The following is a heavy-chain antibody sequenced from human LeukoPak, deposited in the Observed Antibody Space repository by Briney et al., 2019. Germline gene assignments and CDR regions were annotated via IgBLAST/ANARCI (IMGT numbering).Heavy chain of an antibody. D-gene: IGHD3-3*01. CDR3: ARGLSGPHYFDY. Sequence: GGSLRLSCAASGFTFRSYWMSWVRQAPGKGLEWVANIKQDGSEKYYVNSVKGRFTISRDNAKNSLYLQMNSLRAEDTAVYYCARGLSGPHYFDYWGQETLVTVSS. CDR2: IKQDGSEK. V-gene: IGHV3-7*01. CDR1: GFTFRSYW. J-gene: IGHJ4*02.